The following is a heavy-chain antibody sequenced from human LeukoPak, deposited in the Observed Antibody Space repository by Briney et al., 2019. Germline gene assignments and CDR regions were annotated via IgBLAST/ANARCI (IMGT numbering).Heavy chain of an antibody. V-gene: IGHV4-59*01. CDR3: ARENCSSTSCYARWFDP. CDR2: ISSGGNT. D-gene: IGHD2-2*01. J-gene: IGHJ5*02. CDR1: GGSISGYF. Sequence: SETLSLTCTVSGGSISGYFWSWIRQAPGKGLEWIGYISSGGNTNYNPSLKSRVTISVDTSKNQFSLKLSSVTAADTAVYYCARENCSSTSCYARWFDPWGQGTLVTVSS.